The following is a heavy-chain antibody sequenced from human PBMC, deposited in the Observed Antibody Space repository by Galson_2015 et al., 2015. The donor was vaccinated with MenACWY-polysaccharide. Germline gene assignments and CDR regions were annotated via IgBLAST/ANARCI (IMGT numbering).Heavy chain of an antibody. CDR2: ISSSGDDK. CDR1: GFTFSTYG. CDR3: VKNGYTGSIYGYFDS. Sequence: SLRLSCAASGFTFSTYGMHWVRQAPGRGLEWMATISSSGDDKYYAESVKGRFTISRDNSNNTLYLEMSSLRAGDTAVYYCVKNGYTGSIYGYFDSWGQGTLCTVSS. D-gene: IGHD1-26*01. V-gene: IGHV3-30*18. J-gene: IGHJ4*02.